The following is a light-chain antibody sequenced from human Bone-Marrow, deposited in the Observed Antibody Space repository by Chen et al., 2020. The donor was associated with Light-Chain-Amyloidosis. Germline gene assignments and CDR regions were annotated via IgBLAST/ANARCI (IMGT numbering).Light chain of an antibody. J-gene: IGKJ2*04. Sequence: DIQMTQSPSTPSASVGDRVTITCRASQNIDTYLAWYQHKPGKAPKLLIYQASSLESGVPLRFSGSGSGTEFTLTISSLQPDDFATYFCQEFKSHDMCNFGQGTKLEIK. V-gene: IGKV1-5*03. CDR1: QNIDTY. CDR2: QAS. CDR3: QEFKSHDMCN.